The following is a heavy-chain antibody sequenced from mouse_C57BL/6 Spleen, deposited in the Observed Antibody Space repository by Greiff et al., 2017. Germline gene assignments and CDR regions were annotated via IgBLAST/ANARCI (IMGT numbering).Heavy chain of an antibody. CDR3: ARWSYGRREGNY. CDR2: IYPRSGNT. V-gene: IGHV1-81*01. Sequence: VQLQQSGAELARPGASVKLSCKASGYTFTSYGISWVKQRTGQGLEWIGEIYPRSGNTYYNEKFRGKATLTADKSSSTAYMELRSLTSEDSAVYFCARWSYGRREGNYWGQGTTLTVSS. CDR1: GYTFTSYG. D-gene: IGHD1-1*01. J-gene: IGHJ2*01.